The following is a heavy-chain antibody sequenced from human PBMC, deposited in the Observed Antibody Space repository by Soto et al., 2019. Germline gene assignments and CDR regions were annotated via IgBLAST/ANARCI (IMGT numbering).Heavy chain of an antibody. CDR3: ARDWASISWVRSSDALDI. CDR1: GYTFLNYG. D-gene: IGHD6-13*01. CDR2: ISTYNGNA. J-gene: IGHJ3*02. V-gene: IGHV1-18*01. Sequence: ASVKVSCKGSGYTFLNYGISWVRQAPGQGLEWMGWISTYNGNAKYAQKVQGRVTMTTETSTYTAYMELRSLRSDDTAVYYCARDWASISWVRSSDALDIWGLGTVVTVSS.